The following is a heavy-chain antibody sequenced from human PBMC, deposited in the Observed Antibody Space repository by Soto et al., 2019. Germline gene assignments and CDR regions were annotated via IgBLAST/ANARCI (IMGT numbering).Heavy chain of an antibody. CDR2: IYHSGST. V-gene: IGHV4-4*02. Sequence: PSETLSLTCAVSGGSISSSNWWSWVRQPPGKGLEWIGEIYHSGSTNYNPSLKSRVTISVDKSKNQFSLKLSSVTAADTAVYYCAREGGRIGIFGVVMPQKGAVDIWGQGTRVTVSS. J-gene: IGHJ3*02. CDR3: AREGGRIGIFGVVMPQKGAVDI. CDR1: GGSISSSNW. D-gene: IGHD3-3*01.